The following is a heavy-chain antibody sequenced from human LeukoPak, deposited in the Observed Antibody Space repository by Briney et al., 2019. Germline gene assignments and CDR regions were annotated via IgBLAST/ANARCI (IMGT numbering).Heavy chain of an antibody. CDR1: GFTFSIYE. CDR2: ISSSRSNTI. V-gene: IGHV3-48*03. D-gene: IGHD6-13*01. Sequence: GGSLRLSCAASGFTFSIYEMNWVRQAPGKGLEWVSYISSSRSNTIYYADSVKGRFTISRDDAKNSLYLQMSSLRVEDTAVYYCARDLGITADGNYFDYWGQGTLVTVSS. J-gene: IGHJ4*02. CDR3: ARDLGITADGNYFDY.